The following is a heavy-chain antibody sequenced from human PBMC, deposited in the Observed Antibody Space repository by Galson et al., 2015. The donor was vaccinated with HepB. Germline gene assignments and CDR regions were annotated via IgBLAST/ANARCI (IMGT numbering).Heavy chain of an antibody. CDR3: SRDRWYHAFDM. J-gene: IGHJ3*02. D-gene: IGHD1-14*01. Sequence: SLRLSCASSGFTFGDYGMNWFRQAPGKGLEWVGFIRSKAYGGTTEYAASVKDRFTISRDDSKNIAYLQVSSLKTEDTAVYYCSRDRWYHAFDMWGQGTMVTVSS. V-gene: IGHV3-49*03. CDR2: IRSKAYGGTT. CDR1: GFTFGDYG.